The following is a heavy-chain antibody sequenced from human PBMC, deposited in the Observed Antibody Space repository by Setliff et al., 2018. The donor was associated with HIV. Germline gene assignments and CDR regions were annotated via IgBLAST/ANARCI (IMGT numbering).Heavy chain of an antibody. J-gene: IGHJ6*03. CDR1: GYTFTNYW. V-gene: IGHV5-51*01. Sequence: GDSLKISCKASGYTFTNYWIGWVRQMPGKGLEWIGVIYPGDYVTRYGPSFQGQVSISADKSISTAYLQWSSLKASDTAMYYCARQSGDYTMTTYYMDVWGKGTTVTVSS. CDR2: IYPGDYVT. CDR3: ARQSGDYTMTTYYMDV. D-gene: IGHD4-17*01.